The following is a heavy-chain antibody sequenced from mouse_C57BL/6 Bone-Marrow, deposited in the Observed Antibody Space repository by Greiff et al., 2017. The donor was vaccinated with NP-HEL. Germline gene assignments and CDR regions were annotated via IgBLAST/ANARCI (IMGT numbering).Heavy chain of an antibody. CDR2: IDPENGDT. CDR3: TTNLDYAMDY. J-gene: IGHJ4*01. Sequence: VQLQQSGAELVRPGASVKLSCTASGFNIKDDYMHWVKQRPEQGLEWIGWIDPENGDTEYASKFQGKATITADTASNTAYLQLSSLTSEDTAVYYCTTNLDYAMDYWGQGTSVTVSS. V-gene: IGHV14-4*01. D-gene: IGHD2-10*02. CDR1: GFNIKDDY.